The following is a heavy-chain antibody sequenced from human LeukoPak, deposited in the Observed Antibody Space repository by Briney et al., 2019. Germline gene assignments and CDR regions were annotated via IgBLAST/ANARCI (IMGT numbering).Heavy chain of an antibody. D-gene: IGHD1-26*01. CDR1: GFTFSSFG. Sequence: GGSLRLSCAASGFTFSSFGMNWVRQAPGKGLEWVSYISTTSSTIFYADSVRGRFTISRDNAKNSVYLQMNSLRAEDTAVYYCAKGDSGSYPNWFDPWGQGTLVTVSS. CDR2: ISTTSSTI. J-gene: IGHJ5*02. V-gene: IGHV3-48*01. CDR3: AKGDSGSYPNWFDP.